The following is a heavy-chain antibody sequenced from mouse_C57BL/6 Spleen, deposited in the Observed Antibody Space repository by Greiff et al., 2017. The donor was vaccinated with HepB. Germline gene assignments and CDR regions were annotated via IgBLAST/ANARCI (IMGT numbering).Heavy chain of an antibody. CDR1: GYTFTSYW. Sequence: VQLQQPGAELVKPGASVKMSCKASGYTFTSYWITWVKQRPGQGLEWIGDIYPGSGSTNYNEKFKSKATLTVDTSSSTAYMQLSSLTSEDSAVYYGARRTVELGNYFDYWGQGTTLTVSS. CDR2: IYPGSGST. J-gene: IGHJ2*01. D-gene: IGHD1-1*01. V-gene: IGHV1-55*01. CDR3: ARRTVELGNYFDY.